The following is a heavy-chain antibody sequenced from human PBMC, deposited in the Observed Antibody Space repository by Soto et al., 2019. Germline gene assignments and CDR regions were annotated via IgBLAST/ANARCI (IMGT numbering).Heavy chain of an antibody. V-gene: IGHV4-31*03. CDR2: IYYSGST. CDR1: GGSISSGGYY. Sequence: SETLSLTCTVSGGSISSGGYYWSWIRQHPGKGLEWIGYIYYSGSTYYNPSLKSRVTISVDTSKNQFSLKLSSVTAADTAVYYCARGFAEYYDYVWGSSTGYAFDLWGHGTMVIV. CDR3: ARGFAEYYDYVWGSSTGYAFDL. D-gene: IGHD3-16*01. J-gene: IGHJ3*01.